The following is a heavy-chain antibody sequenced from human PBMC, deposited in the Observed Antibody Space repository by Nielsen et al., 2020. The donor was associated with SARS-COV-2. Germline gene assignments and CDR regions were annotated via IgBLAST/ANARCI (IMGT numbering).Heavy chain of an antibody. V-gene: IGHV1-58*01. CDR2: IVVGSGNT. CDR3: GTIAAAGTFRDDY. CDR1: GFTFTSSA. Sequence: SVKVSCKASGFTFTSSAVQWVRQARGQRLEWIGWIVVGSGNTNYAQKFQERVTITRDMSTSTAYMELSSLRSEDTAVYYCGTIAAAGTFRDDYWGQGTLVTVSS. D-gene: IGHD6-13*01. J-gene: IGHJ4*02.